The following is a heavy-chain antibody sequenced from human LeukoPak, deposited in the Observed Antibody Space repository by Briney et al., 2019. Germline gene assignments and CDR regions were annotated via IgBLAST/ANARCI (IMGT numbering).Heavy chain of an antibody. D-gene: IGHD3-10*01. CDR3: AKDLGWFGEFPRGMDV. V-gene: IGHV3-30*18. Sequence: PGGSLRLSCAASGFTFSSYGMHWVRQAPGKGLEWVAVISYDGSNKYYADSVKGRFTISRDNSKNTLYLQMNSLRAEDTAVYYCAKDLGWFGEFPRGMDVWGQGTTVTVSS. CDR1: GFTFSSYG. J-gene: IGHJ6*02. CDR2: ISYDGSNK.